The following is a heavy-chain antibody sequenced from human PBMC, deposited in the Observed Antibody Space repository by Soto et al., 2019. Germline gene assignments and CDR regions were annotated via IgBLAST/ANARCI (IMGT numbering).Heavy chain of an antibody. D-gene: IGHD3-10*01. CDR3: ARGISQHTYAPGSHSCWFQGTQKKHSYYGLAV. Sequence: GGSLILSCAASGLTFRSSDMHWVRQATGKGLEWVASIGTAGDTYYPGSVKGRFTISRDNAKDSLYLQGNSLTAGDTAVYYCARGISQHTYAPGSHSCWFQGTQKKHSYYGLAVWGQQTTVTAP. CDR1: GLTFRSSD. CDR2: IGTAGDT. J-gene: IGHJ6*02. V-gene: IGHV3-13*01.